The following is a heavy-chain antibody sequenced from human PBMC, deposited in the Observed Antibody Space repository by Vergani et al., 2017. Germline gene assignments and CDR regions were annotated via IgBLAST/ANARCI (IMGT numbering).Heavy chain of an antibody. Sequence: QVQLVESGGGVVQPGRSLRLSCAASGFTFSSYGMHWVRQAPGKGLEWVAVIWYDGSNKYYADSVKGRFTISRDNSKNTLYLQMNSLRAEDTAVYYCAREGDIVVVPAADNWFDPWGQGTLVTVSS. D-gene: IGHD2-2*01. CDR1: GFTFSSYG. V-gene: IGHV3-33*01. CDR2: IWYDGSNK. J-gene: IGHJ5*02. CDR3: AREGDIVVVPAADNWFDP.